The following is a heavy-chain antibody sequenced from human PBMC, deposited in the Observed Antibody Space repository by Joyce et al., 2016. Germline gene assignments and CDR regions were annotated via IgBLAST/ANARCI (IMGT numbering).Heavy chain of an antibody. V-gene: IGHV1-2*02. CDR2: INPKSGGT. CDR3: ARGKAYYDYAWGSYRTFDY. D-gene: IGHD3-16*02. J-gene: IGHJ4*02. Sequence: QVQLVHSGAEVKKPGASVKVSCKASGYTFSDHYIHLVRQAPGQGLEWMGWINPKSGGTNYAEKFEGRVTMTRDTSISIVYMELSRLTSDDTAVYHCARGKAYYDYAWGSYRTFDYWGQGTLVTVSS. CDR1: GYTFSDHY.